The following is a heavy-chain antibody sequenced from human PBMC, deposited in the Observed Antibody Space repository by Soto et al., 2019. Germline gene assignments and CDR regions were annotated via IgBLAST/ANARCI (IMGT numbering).Heavy chain of an antibody. D-gene: IGHD3-22*01. CDR2: IIPIFGTA. CDR1: GGTFSSYA. CDR3: ASVYYDSSGYHAFDI. V-gene: IGHV1-69*06. Sequence: ASVKVSCKASGGTFSSYAISWVRQAPGQGLEWMGGIIPIFGTANYAQKFQGRVTITADKSTSTAYMELSSLRSEDTAVYYCASVYYDSSGYHAFDIWGQGTMVTVSS. J-gene: IGHJ3*02.